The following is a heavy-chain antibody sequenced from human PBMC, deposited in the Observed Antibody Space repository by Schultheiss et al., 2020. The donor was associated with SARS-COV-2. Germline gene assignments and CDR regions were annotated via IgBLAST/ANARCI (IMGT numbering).Heavy chain of an antibody. CDR3: ARGRYRRDYFDY. J-gene: IGHJ4*02. V-gene: IGHV3-48*04. Sequence: GGSLRLSCAASGFTFSSYSMNWVRQAPGKGLEWVSYISSSGSTIYYADSVKGRFTISRDNAKNSLNLQMYSLRAEDTAVYYCARGRYRRDYFDYWGQGTLVTVSS. D-gene: IGHD3-16*02. CDR2: ISSSGSTI. CDR1: GFTFSSYS.